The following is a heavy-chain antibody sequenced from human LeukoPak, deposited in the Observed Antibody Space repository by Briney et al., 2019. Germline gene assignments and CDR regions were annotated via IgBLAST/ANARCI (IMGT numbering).Heavy chain of an antibody. Sequence: ASVKVSCKASGYTFTSYGMSWVRQAPGQGLEWMGWISAYNGNTNYAQKLQGRVTMTTDTSTSTAYMELRSLRSDDTAVYYCARDYYYDSSGYYLLGGRNWFDPWGQGTLVTVSS. J-gene: IGHJ5*02. V-gene: IGHV1-18*01. CDR3: ARDYYYDSSGYYLLGGRNWFDP. D-gene: IGHD3-22*01. CDR1: GYTFTSYG. CDR2: ISAYNGNT.